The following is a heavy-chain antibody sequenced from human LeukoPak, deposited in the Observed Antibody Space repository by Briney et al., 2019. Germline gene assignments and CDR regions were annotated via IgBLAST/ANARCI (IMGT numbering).Heavy chain of an antibody. D-gene: IGHD3-16*02. CDR3: AKDSEPTFGGVIVLGSGEQYFDL. CDR1: GYTFTSYD. J-gene: IGHJ2*01. CDR2: MNPNSGNT. Sequence: ASVKVSCKASGYTFTSYDINWVRQATGQGLEWMGWMNPNSGNTGYAQKFQGRVTMTRNTSISTAYMELSSLRSEDTAVYYCAKDSEPTFGGVIVLGSGEQYFDLWGRGTLVTVSS. V-gene: IGHV1-8*01.